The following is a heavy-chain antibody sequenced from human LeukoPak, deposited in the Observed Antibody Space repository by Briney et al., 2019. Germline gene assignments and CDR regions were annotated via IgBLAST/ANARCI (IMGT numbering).Heavy chain of an antibody. CDR2: ISGSGGST. Sequence: GGSLRLSCVASGFTFSSYAMSWVRQAPGRGLEWVSDISGSGGSTYYADSVKGRFTVSRDNSKNTLYLQMNSLRVEDMAVYYCVKGRCGGGSCSYYFDYWGQGTLVTVSS. CDR1: GFTFSSYA. V-gene: IGHV3-23*01. CDR3: VKGRCGGGSCSYYFDY. D-gene: IGHD2-15*01. J-gene: IGHJ4*02.